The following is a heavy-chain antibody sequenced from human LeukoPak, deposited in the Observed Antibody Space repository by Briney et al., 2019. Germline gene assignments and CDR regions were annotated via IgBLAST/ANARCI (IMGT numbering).Heavy chain of an antibody. Sequence: GGSLRLSCAASGFTFDRYTMYWVRQPPGKGLEWVAHITRDGSGTYYADSVKGRFTISRDNSKKSLYLQMNSLRIEDTALYYCAKDWAMIREDYYMDVWGKGTTVTVSS. J-gene: IGHJ6*03. CDR2: ITRDGSGT. CDR1: GFTFDRYT. CDR3: AKDWAMIREDYYMDV. D-gene: IGHD3-10*01. V-gene: IGHV3-43*01.